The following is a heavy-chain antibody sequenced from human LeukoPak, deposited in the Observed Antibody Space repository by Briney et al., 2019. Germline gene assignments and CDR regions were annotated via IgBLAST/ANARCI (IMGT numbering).Heavy chain of an antibody. J-gene: IGHJ4*02. D-gene: IGHD6-13*01. CDR1: GFTFNNAW. V-gene: IGHV3-15*01. CDR3: TTAGYSRYA. CDR2: IKTKTDGGAI. Sequence: GGSLRLSCAASGFTFNNAWMSWVRQAPGRGLEWVGHIKTKTDGGAIDYAAPVKGRFTISRDDSKNTLYLQMNSLKTEDTAVYYCTTAGYSRYAGGQGTLVTVSS.